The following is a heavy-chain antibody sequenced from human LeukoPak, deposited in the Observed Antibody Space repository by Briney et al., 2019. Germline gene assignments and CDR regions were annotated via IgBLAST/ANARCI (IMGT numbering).Heavy chain of an antibody. Sequence: GGSLRLSCAASGFTFSSYSMNWVRQAPGKGLEWVSYISSSSSTIYYADSVKGRFTISRDNAKNSLYLQMNSLRAEDTAVYYCARASLAARPGLGYWGQGTLVTVSS. V-gene: IGHV3-48*04. D-gene: IGHD6-6*01. CDR3: ARASLAARPGLGY. CDR2: ISSSSSTI. J-gene: IGHJ4*02. CDR1: GFTFSSYS.